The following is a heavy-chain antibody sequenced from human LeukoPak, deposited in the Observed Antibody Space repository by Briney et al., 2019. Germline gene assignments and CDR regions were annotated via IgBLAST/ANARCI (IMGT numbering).Heavy chain of an antibody. J-gene: IGHJ3*02. Sequence: ASVKVSFKATGYTFTDYHIHWVRQAPGQGLEWMGWINPNSGGTNYAQKFHGRVTMTRDTSISKAYMELSRLRADDTAVYYCARDLEFFGQQTSTHPHAFDMGGQGTMVTVSS. CDR3: ARDLEFFGQQTSTHPHAFDM. CDR1: GYTFTDYH. CDR2: INPNSGGT. D-gene: IGHD6-13*01. V-gene: IGHV1-2*02.